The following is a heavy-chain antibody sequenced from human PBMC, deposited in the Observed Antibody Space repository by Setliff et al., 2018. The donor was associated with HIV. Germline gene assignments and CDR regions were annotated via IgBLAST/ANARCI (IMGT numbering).Heavy chain of an antibody. CDR2: IKQHGSEK. J-gene: IGHJ6*03. CDR1: GFTFRNAW. CDR3: ARQATYYDILTGYYDYQYYYMDV. V-gene: IGHV3-7*01. D-gene: IGHD3-9*01. Sequence: GGSLRLSCAAFGFTFRNAWMSWVRQAPGTGLEWVANIKQHGSEKYYVDSVKGRFTISRDNAKNSLYLQMNSLRAEDTAVYYCARQATYYDILTGYYDYQYYYMDVWGKGTTVTVSS.